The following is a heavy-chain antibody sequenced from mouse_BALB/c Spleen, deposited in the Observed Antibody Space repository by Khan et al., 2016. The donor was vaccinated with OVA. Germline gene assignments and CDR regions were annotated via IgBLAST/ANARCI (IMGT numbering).Heavy chain of an antibody. Sequence: EVQLQESGPGLVKPSQSLSLTCTVTGYSITSDYGWNWIRQFPGNKQELMGYISYSGSTNYNPTLKSRFSITRDTSKNQFFLQLNAVTTEDTATYYCDRTARIKYWGQGTTVTGSS. CDR1: GYSITSDYG. D-gene: IGHD1-2*01. CDR3: DRTARIKY. V-gene: IGHV3-2*02. J-gene: IGHJ2*01. CDR2: ISYSGST.